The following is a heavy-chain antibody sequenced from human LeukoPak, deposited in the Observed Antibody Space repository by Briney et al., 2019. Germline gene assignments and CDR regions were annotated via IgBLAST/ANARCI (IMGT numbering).Heavy chain of an antibody. D-gene: IGHD5/OR15-5a*01. J-gene: IGHJ6*02. CDR3: ARDINSVREDYYYYGMDV. CDR2: SIPILGIA. V-gene: IGHV1-69*04. Sequence: ASVKVSCKASGGTFISYAISWVRQAPGQGREGMGRSIPILGIANYEQKFQGRVTITADKSTSTAYMELSSLRSEDTAVYYCARDINSVREDYYYYGMDVWGQGTTVAVSS. CDR1: GGTFISYA.